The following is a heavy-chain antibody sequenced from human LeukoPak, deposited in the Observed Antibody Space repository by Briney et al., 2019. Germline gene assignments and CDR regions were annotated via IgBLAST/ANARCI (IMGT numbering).Heavy chain of an antibody. V-gene: IGHV4-4*02. Sequence: PSQTLSLTCAVSGGPMNMIHSWSWVRQPPGEGLEWIGEVHLSGRTNYNPSLESRVTMSVDMSENHISLKLTSVTAADTAVYYCAREGGPYRPLDYSGQGTLVTVSS. CDR1: GGPMNMIHS. J-gene: IGHJ4*02. CDR2: VHLSGRT. CDR3: AREGGPYRPLDY.